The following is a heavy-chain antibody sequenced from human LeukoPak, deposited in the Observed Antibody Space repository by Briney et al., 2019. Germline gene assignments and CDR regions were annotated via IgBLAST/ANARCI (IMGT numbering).Heavy chain of an antibody. D-gene: IGHD5-24*01. J-gene: IGHJ4*02. CDR2: ISYAGSP. Sequence: TSETLSLTCTVSGVSISSSGSYWAWIRQPPGKGLDWIGTISYAGSPNYNPSLKSRVTISVDTSKNQFSLKLSSVTAADTAVYYCARDGYNHFDYWGQGTLVTVSS. CDR3: ARDGYNHFDY. V-gene: IGHV4-39*07. CDR1: GVSISSSGSY.